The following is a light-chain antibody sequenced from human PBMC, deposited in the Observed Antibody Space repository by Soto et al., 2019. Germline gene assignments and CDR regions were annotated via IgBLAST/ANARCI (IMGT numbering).Light chain of an antibody. CDR1: QSVSSY. CDR2: DAS. CDR3: QQRRNWLT. V-gene: IGKV3-11*01. J-gene: IGKJ4*01. Sequence: EIVLTQSPATLSLSPGERATLSCGASQSVSSYLAWYQQRPGQAPRLLIYDASNRATGIPARFSGSGSGTDFTLTISSLEPEDSAVYYCQQRRNWLTFGGGTKLDIK.